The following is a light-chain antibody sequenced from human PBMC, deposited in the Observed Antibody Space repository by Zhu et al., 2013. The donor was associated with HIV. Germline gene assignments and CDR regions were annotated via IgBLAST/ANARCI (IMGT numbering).Light chain of an antibody. Sequence: DVLMTQSPSTLSASVGDRVTVTCRASQNVDGWLAWYQQKPGKAPKLLIYSASRLASGVPSRFSGSGSGTEFTLTISDLQPDDFATYYCQQFNSYPLTFGGGTKVEI. J-gene: IGKJ4*01. CDR3: QQFNSYPLT. CDR1: QNVDGW. CDR2: SAS. V-gene: IGKV1-5*01.